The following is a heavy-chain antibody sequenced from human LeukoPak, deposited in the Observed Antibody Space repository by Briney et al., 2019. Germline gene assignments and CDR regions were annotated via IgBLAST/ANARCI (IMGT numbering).Heavy chain of an antibody. CDR3: AKMSSVNMRAFDI. CDR1: GFTFSSYS. D-gene: IGHD2/OR15-2a*01. V-gene: IGHV3-21*04. CDR2: ISSSSSYI. Sequence: PGGSLRLSCAASGFTFSSYSMNWVRQAPGKGLEWVSSISSSSSYIYYADSVKGRFTISRDNSKTMLHLQMNSLRAEDTAVYFCAKMSSVNMRAFDIWGQGTLVTVSS. J-gene: IGHJ3*02.